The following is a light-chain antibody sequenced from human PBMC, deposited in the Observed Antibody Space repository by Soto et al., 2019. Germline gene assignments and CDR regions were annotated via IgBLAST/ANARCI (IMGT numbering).Light chain of an antibody. CDR3: QQYGSSPYT. Sequence: EMVLTQSPGTLSLSAGERATLSCRASQSVSSSYLAWYQQKPGQAPRLLIYGASSRATGIPDRFSGSGSGTDFTLTISRLEPEDFAVYYCQQYGSSPYTFGQGTKLEIK. CDR1: QSVSSSY. J-gene: IGKJ2*01. V-gene: IGKV3-20*01. CDR2: GAS.